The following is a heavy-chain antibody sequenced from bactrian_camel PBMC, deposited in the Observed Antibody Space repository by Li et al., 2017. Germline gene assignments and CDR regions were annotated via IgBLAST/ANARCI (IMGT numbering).Heavy chain of an antibody. CDR3: AADPAEETSGEWCFIRQSYY. V-gene: IGHV3S53*01. J-gene: IGHJ4*01. CDR1: RFTASTGC. D-gene: IGHD3*01. Sequence: QLVESGGGSVQPGGSLTLSCAASRFTASTGCMGWFRQSAGKEREPVATNDSDYSTTYANSVKGRFTISKDNAKNTVSLEMTSLTPEDTAVYYCAADPAEETSGEWCFIRQSYYFGQGTQVTVS. CDR2: NDSDYST.